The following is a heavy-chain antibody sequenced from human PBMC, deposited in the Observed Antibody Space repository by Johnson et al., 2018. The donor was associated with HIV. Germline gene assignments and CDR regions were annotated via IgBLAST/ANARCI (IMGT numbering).Heavy chain of an antibody. D-gene: IGHD6-19*01. CDR1: GFTFDDYA. CDR3: ARAGSTSGWFDAFDI. J-gene: IGHJ3*02. Sequence: VQLVESGGGLVQPGRSLRLSCAASGFTFDDYAMHWVRQAPGKGLEWVSGISWNSGSIGYADSVKGRFTISRDNAKNSLYLQMNSLRTEDTAAYYCARAGSTSGWFDAFDIWGQGTMVTVSS. CDR2: ISWNSGSI. V-gene: IGHV3-9*01.